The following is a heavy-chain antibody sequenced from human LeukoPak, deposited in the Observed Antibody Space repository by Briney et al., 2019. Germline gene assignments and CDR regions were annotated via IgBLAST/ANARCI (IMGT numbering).Heavy chain of an antibody. CDR2: ISAGGAST. Sequence: GGSLSLSCAASGFTFSSYAMSWVRQAPGKGLEWVSGISAGGASTYYADSVKGRLTISRDNSKNTLYLQMNSLRAEDTAVYYCANWRGDFRYFGYWGQGTLVTVSS. V-gene: IGHV3-23*01. CDR1: GFTFSSYA. J-gene: IGHJ4*02. CDR3: ANWRGDFRYFGY. D-gene: IGHD2-21*02.